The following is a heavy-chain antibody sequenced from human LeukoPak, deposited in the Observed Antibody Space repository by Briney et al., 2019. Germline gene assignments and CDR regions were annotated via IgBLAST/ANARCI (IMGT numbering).Heavy chain of an antibody. V-gene: IGHV1-18*01. CDR1: GYTFTSYG. CDR3: ARAPIYCSSTSCYGGAFDI. CDR2: ISAYNGNT. J-gene: IGHJ3*02. Sequence: ASVKVSCKASGYTFTSYGISWVRQAPGQGLEWMGWISAYNGNTNYAQKLQGRVTMTTDTSTSTAYMELRSLRSDDTAVYHCARAPIYCSSTSCYGGAFDIWGQGTMVTVSS. D-gene: IGHD2-2*01.